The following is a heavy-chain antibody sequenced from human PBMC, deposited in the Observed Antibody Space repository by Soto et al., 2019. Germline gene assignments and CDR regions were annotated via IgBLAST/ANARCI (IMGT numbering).Heavy chain of an antibody. Sequence: GGSLRLSCAASGFTVSSNYMSWVRHAPGKGLEWVSVIYSGGSTYYADSVKGRFTISRDNSKNTLYLQMNSLRAEDTAVYYCARGSSGWYDGYYYYGMDVWGQGTTVTVS. CDR1: GFTVSSNY. J-gene: IGHJ6*02. CDR2: IYSGGST. V-gene: IGHV3-53*01. D-gene: IGHD6-19*01. CDR3: ARGSSGWYDGYYYYGMDV.